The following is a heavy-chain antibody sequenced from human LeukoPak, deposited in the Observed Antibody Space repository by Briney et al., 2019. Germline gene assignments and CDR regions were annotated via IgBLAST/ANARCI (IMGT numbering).Heavy chain of an antibody. Sequence: GSLRLSCAASGFSFSSDWMHWVRQAPGKGLEWVSVIYSGGTTYFADSVKGRFTISRDISKNTLYLQMNSLRPDDTAVYYCARGLWLDYWGQGTLVTVSS. CDR2: IYSGGTT. CDR1: GFSFSSDW. J-gene: IGHJ4*02. CDR3: ARGLWLDY. D-gene: IGHD5-18*01. V-gene: IGHV3-53*05.